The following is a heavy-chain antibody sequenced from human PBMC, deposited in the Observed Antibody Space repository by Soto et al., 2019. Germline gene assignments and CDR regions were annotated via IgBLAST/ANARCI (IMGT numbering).Heavy chain of an antibody. CDR2: IYYSGST. V-gene: IGHV4-31*03. CDR1: GGSISSGGYY. D-gene: IGHD4-17*01. J-gene: IGHJ4*02. CDR3: ARVRSGDDYGDYIVDY. Sequence: QVQLQESGPGLVKPSQTLSLTCTVSGGSISSGGYYWSWIRQHPGKGLEWIGYIYYSGSTYYNPSLRRRVTTSVATSKNQFSLKLRSVTAADTAVYYCARVRSGDDYGDYIVDYWGQGTLVTVSS.